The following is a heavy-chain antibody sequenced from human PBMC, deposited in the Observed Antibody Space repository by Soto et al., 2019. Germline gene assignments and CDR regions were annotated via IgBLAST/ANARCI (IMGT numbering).Heavy chain of an antibody. Sequence: QVQLVESGGGVVQPGRSLRLSCAASGFSFSKYGMHWVRQAPGKGLEWVAEMSDDGSKKYYGDSVKGRFTISRDNSKNTLYLLMDSLRSEDTAMYYCAKELRETGGYYFDCWGQGTLVTVSS. J-gene: IGHJ4*02. CDR2: MSDDGSKK. D-gene: IGHD3-16*01. V-gene: IGHV3-30*18. CDR1: GFSFSKYG. CDR3: AKELRETGGYYFDC.